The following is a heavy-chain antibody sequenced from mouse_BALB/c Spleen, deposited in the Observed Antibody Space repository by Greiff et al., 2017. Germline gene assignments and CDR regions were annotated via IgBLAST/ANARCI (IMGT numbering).Heavy chain of an antibody. Sequence: EVQLQQSGPGLVKPSQSLSLTCTVTGYSITSDYAWNWIRQFPGNKLEWMGYISYSGSTSYNPSLKSRISITRDTSKNQFFLQLNSVTTEDTATYYCARSGNYEGTWFAYWGQGTLVTVSA. D-gene: IGHD2-1*01. CDR3: ARSGNYEGTWFAY. CDR1: GYSITSDYA. J-gene: IGHJ3*01. V-gene: IGHV3-2*02. CDR2: ISYSGST.